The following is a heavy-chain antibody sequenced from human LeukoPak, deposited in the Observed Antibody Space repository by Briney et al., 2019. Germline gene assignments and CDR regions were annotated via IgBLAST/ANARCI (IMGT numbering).Heavy chain of an antibody. CDR1: GGSISSYY. J-gene: IGHJ5*02. D-gene: IGHD3-22*01. V-gene: IGHV4-59*01. CDR3: ARNYYDSTEYYYGDWLDR. Sequence: PSETLSLTCTVSGGSISSYYWSWIRQPPGKGLEWIGYIYYSGSTNYNPSLKSRVTMSVDTSKNQFSLKLSSVTAADTAVYYCARNYYDSTEYYYGDWLDRWGQGTLVTVSS. CDR2: IYYSGST.